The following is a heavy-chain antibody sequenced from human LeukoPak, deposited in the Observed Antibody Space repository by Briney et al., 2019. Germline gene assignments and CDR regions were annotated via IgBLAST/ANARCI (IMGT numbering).Heavy chain of an antibody. CDR2: ISSSSSYT. CDR1: GFTSSDYY. D-gene: IGHD5-18*01. J-gene: IGHJ6*04. Sequence: GGSLRLSCAASGFTSSDYYMSWIRRAPGKGLEWVSYISSSSSYTNYADSVKGRFTISRDNAKNSLYLRMNSLRAEDTAVYYCARAWIQLWHPYYYYGMDVWGKGTTVTVSS. CDR3: ARAWIQLWHPYYYYGMDV. V-gene: IGHV3-11*06.